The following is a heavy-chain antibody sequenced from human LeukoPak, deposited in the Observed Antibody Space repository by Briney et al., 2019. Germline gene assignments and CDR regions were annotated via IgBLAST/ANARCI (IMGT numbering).Heavy chain of an antibody. Sequence: SETLSLTWTVSGGSISSFYWSWIRQPPGKGLEWIGYIYYSGNTHYNPSLKSRVTISVDTSKNQFSLRLTSVTAAVTAVYYCARDLDYGGSSIWYFDLWGRGTLVTVSS. CDR2: IYYSGNT. V-gene: IGHV4-59*01. CDR3: ARDLDYGGSSIWYFDL. CDR1: GGSISSFY. D-gene: IGHD4-23*01. J-gene: IGHJ2*01.